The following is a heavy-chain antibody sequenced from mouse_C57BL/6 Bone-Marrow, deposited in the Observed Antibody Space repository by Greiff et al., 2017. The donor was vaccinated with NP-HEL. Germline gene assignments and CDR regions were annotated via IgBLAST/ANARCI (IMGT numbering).Heavy chain of an antibody. CDR3: VREDYGSSNYAMDY. CDR1: GFTFNTYA. Sequence: GGGLVQPKGSLKLSCAASGFTFNTYAMHWVRQAPGKGLEWVARIRRKSSNYATYYADSVKDRFTISRDDSQSMLYLQMNNLKTEDAAMDYCVREDYGSSNYAMDYWGQGTSVTVSS. CDR2: IRRKSSNYAT. V-gene: IGHV10-3*01. J-gene: IGHJ4*01. D-gene: IGHD1-1*01.